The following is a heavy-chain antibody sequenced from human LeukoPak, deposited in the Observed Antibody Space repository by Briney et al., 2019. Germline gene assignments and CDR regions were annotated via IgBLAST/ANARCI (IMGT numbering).Heavy chain of an antibody. Sequence: SETLSLTCTVSGGSISSSSYYWGWIRQPPGKGLEWIGSIYYSGSTYYNPSLKSRVTISVDTSKNQFSLKLSSVTAADTAVYYCARPQWLVEGEGEWFDPWGQGTLVTVSS. J-gene: IGHJ5*02. CDR3: ARPQWLVEGEGEWFDP. CDR2: IYYSGST. V-gene: IGHV4-39*07. D-gene: IGHD6-19*01. CDR1: GGSISSSSYY.